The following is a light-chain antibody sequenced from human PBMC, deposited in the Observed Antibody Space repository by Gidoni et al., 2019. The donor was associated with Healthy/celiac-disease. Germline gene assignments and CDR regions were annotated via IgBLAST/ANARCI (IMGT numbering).Light chain of an antibody. J-gene: IGKJ3*01. CDR2: AAS. CDR1: QSISSY. V-gene: IGKV1-39*01. CDR3: QQSYSTPLFT. Sequence: LMTQPPPSLSPSVGDRVTITCRASQSISSYLNWYQQKPGKAPKLLIYAASSLQSVVPSRFSGSGSGTDFTLTISSLQPEDFATYYCQQSYSTPLFTFGPGTKVDIK.